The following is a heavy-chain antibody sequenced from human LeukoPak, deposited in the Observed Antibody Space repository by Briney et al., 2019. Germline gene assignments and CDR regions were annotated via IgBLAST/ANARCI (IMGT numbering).Heavy chain of an antibody. V-gene: IGHV3-74*01. J-gene: IGHJ3*02. Sequence: PGGSLRLSYAASGFVFDNFWMHWVRQVPGKRPEWLAHITSDGSITNYADSVTGRFSISRDNARNTVSLQMNNLRADDTAVYFCARDRWGERAFDTWGQGTMVTVSS. D-gene: IGHD7-27*01. CDR3: ARDRWGERAFDT. CDR1: GFVFDNFW. CDR2: ITSDGSIT.